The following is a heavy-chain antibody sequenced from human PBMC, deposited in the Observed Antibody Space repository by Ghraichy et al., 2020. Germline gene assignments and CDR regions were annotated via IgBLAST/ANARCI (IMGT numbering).Heavy chain of an antibody. Sequence: ASVKVSCKASGYTFTGYYMHWVRQAPGQGLEWMGWINPNSGGTNYAQKFQGRVTMTRDTSISTAYMELSRLRSDDTAVYYCARARLYGSGSYPWGQGTLVTVSS. CDR3: ARARLYGSGSYP. J-gene: IGHJ5*02. V-gene: IGHV1-2*02. D-gene: IGHD3-10*01. CDR1: GYTFTGYY. CDR2: INPNSGGT.